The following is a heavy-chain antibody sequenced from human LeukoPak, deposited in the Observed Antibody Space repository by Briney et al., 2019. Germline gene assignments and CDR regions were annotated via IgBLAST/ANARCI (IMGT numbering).Heavy chain of an antibody. CDR3: TRDYEARDD. Sequence: GGSLRLSCAASEFTFSSYAMSWVRQAPGKGLEWVSSISSSGSYIHYADSVKGRFIVSRDNGNNTLYLDMSGLSAEDSAIYYCTRDYEARDDWGQGTLVTVSS. D-gene: IGHD5-12*01. CDR1: EFTFSSYA. CDR2: ISSSGSYI. V-gene: IGHV3-21*01. J-gene: IGHJ4*02.